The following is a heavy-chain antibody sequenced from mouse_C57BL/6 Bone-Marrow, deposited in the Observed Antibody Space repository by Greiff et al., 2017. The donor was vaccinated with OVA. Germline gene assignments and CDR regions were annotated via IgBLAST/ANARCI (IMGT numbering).Heavy chain of an antibody. J-gene: IGHJ4*01. CDR2: IRSKSSNYAT. V-gene: IGHV10-3*01. Sequence: DVHLVESGGGLVQPKGSLKLSCAASGFTFNTYAMHWVRQAPGKGLEWVARIRSKSSNYATYYADSVKDRFTISRDDSQSMLYLQMNNLKTEDTAMYYCVRGGLLLLDMDYWGQGTSVTVSS. D-gene: IGHD1-1*01. CDR3: VRGGLLLLDMDY. CDR1: GFTFNTYA.